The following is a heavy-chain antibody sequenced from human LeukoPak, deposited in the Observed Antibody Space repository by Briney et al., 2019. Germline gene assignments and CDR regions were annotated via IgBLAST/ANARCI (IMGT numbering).Heavy chain of an antibody. CDR1: GFTFSSYT. V-gene: IGHV3-21*01. CDR2: ISSSSSYI. Sequence: PGGSLRLSCEVSGFTFSSYTMNWVRQAPGKGLEWVSSISSSSSYIYYADSVKGRFTISRDNAKNSLYLRINSLRAEDTALYYCARESEQWLAFDNWGQGTLVTVST. CDR3: ARESEQWLAFDN. J-gene: IGHJ4*02. D-gene: IGHD6-19*01.